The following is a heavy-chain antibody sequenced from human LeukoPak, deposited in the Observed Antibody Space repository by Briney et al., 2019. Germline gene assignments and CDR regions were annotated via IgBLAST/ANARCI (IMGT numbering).Heavy chain of an antibody. Sequence: GGSLRLSCAASGVTLSTYAMSWVRQAPGKGLEWVSAISGSGGSTYYADSVKGRFTISRDNSKNTLYLQMNSLRAEDTAVYYCAKDRATVTPKCFDYWGQGTLVTVSS. J-gene: IGHJ4*02. V-gene: IGHV3-23*01. CDR2: ISGSGGST. CDR3: AKDRATVTPKCFDY. D-gene: IGHD4-17*01. CDR1: GVTLSTYA.